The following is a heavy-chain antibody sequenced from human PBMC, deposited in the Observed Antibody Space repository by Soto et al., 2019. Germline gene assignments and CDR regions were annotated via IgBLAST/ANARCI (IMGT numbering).Heavy chain of an antibody. CDR2: IGTAGDT. CDR3: ARSTSRARGAFDI. D-gene: IGHD1-26*01. Sequence: SCXASGFTFSSYAMSWVRQATGKGLEWVSAIGTAGDTYYPGSVKGRFTISRENAKNSLYLQMNSLRAGDTAVYYCARSTSRARGAFDIWGQGTMVTVS. V-gene: IGHV3-13*01. CDR1: GFTFSSYA. J-gene: IGHJ3*02.